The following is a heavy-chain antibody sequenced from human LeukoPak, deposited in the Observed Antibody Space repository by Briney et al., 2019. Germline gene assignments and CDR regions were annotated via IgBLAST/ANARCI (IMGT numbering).Heavy chain of an antibody. J-gene: IGHJ6*02. Sequence: PGRSLRLSCTVSGFTFGDYAMSWVRQAPGKGLEWVSFIRSKAYGGTTEYAASVKGRFTISRDDSKSIAYLQMNSLKTEDTAVYYCRGDSSGYYSDYGMDVWGQGTTVTVSS. CDR2: IRSKAYGGTT. D-gene: IGHD3-22*01. V-gene: IGHV3-49*04. CDR3: RGDSSGYYSDYGMDV. CDR1: GFTFGDYA.